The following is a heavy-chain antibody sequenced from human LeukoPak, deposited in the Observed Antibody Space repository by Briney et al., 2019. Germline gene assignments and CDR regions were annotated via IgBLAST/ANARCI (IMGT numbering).Heavy chain of an antibody. CDR3: ARTNQISETAFDI. CDR2: ILSSGST. Sequence: PSETLSPTCTVSSGSINNYYWSWIRQPPGKGLEWIGYILSSGSTNYNPSVKSRVTISVDTSKNQFSLKLSSVTAADTAVYYCARTNQISETAFDIWGQGTMVIVSS. D-gene: IGHD1-14*01. V-gene: IGHV4-59*01. CDR1: SGSINNYY. J-gene: IGHJ3*02.